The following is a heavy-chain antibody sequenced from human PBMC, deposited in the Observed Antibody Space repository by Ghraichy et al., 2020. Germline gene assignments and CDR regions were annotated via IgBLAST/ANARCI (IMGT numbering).Heavy chain of an antibody. CDR1: GYTFTSYG. CDR3: ARVAITMIVVVITTSFDY. D-gene: IGHD3-22*01. CDR2: ISAYNGNT. Sequence: ASVKVSCKASGYTFTSYGISWVRQAPGQGLEWMGWISAYNGNTNYAQKLQGRVTMTTDTSTSTAYMELRSLRSDDTAVYYCARVAITMIVVVITTSFDYWGQGTLVTVSS. V-gene: IGHV1-18*04. J-gene: IGHJ4*02.